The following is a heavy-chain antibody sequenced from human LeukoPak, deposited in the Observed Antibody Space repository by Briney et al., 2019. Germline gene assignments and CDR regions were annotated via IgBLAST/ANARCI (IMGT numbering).Heavy chain of an antibody. CDR3: ARDKEYPELDY. V-gene: IGHV3-48*03. CDR1: GFTFSSYE. D-gene: IGHD2/OR15-2a*01. CDR2: ISSSGSTI. J-gene: IGHJ4*02. Sequence: PGGSLRLSCAASGFTFSSYEMNWVRQAPGKGLEWVSYISSSGSTIYYADSVKDRFTISRDNAKNSLYLQMNSLRAEDTAVYYCARDKEYPELDYWGQGPLVTVSS.